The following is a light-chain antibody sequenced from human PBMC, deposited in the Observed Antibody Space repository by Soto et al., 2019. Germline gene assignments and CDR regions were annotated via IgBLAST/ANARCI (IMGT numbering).Light chain of an antibody. V-gene: IGLV2-8*01. CDR3: SSAAGNDVGV. CDR2: EVS. CDR1: SSDVGGYNY. Sequence: QSALTQPPSASGSPGQSVTISCTGTSSDVGGYNYVSWYQQHPGKAPKLMIYEVSKRPSGVPDRFSGSKSGNTASLTVSGLQAEDEADYYCSSAAGNDVGVFGGGPKLTVL. J-gene: IGLJ2*01.